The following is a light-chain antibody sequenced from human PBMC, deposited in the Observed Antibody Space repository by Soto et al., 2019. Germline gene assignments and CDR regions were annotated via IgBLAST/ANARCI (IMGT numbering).Light chain of an antibody. J-gene: IGLJ1*01. Sequence: QSVLTQPASVSGSPGQWITISCTGTSSDVGGYNYVSWYQQHPGKAPKLMIYEVSNRPSGVSNRFSGSKSGNTASLTISGLQAEDEADYYCSSYTSSSGVFGTGTKVTVL. CDR1: SSDVGGYNY. CDR2: EVS. V-gene: IGLV2-14*01. CDR3: SSYTSSSGV.